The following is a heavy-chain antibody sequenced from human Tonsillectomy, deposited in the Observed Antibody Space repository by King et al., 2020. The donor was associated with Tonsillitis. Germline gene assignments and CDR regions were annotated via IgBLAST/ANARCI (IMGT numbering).Heavy chain of an antibody. Sequence: LQLQESGPGLVKPSETLSLTCTVSGGSISSSSYYWGWIRQPPGKGLEWIGSIYYSGSTYYNPSLKRRVTLSVDTAKNQFSLRLSYVAAAETAVYYCARRVSYYYYMDVWGKGTTVTVSS. CDR2: IYYSGST. D-gene: IGHD3-22*01. CDR1: GGSISSSSYY. V-gene: IGHV4-39*01. CDR3: ARRVSYYYYMDV. J-gene: IGHJ6*03.